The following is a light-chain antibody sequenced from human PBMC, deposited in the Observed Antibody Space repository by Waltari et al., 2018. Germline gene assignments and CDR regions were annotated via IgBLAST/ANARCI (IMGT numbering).Light chain of an antibody. V-gene: IGLV2-14*03. CDR2: DVS. Sequence: QSALTQPASVSGSPGQSITISCTGTTSDVGGYNSFSWYQQHPGKAPKLIIYDVSNRPSGVSNRFSGSKSGNTASLTISGLQSDDEANYYCSSYTDSSPWVFGGGTKLTVL. CDR3: SSYTDSSPWV. CDR1: TSDVGGYNS. J-gene: IGLJ3*02.